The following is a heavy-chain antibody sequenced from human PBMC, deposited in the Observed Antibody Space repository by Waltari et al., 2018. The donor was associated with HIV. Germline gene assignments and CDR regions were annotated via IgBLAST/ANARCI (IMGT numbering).Heavy chain of an antibody. CDR2: MNYSGNT. Sequence: VQLNKWDAGLLQPSETLSPTCAGYGRSFSGSFWTWSRQSPGAGLEWIGEMNYSGNTKYNPSLKSRVSMSVDTSLNQVSLKLSSVTAADTAVYYCASLHITTSGTEFDFWGQGTVVTVSS. CDR1: GRSFSGSF. J-gene: IGHJ4*02. CDR3: ASLHITTSGTEFDF. V-gene: IGHV4-34*01. D-gene: IGHD1-1*01.